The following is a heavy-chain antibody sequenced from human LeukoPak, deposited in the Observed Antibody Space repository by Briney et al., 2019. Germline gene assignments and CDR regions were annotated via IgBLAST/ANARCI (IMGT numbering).Heavy chain of an antibody. V-gene: IGHV4-39*07. CDR1: GGSISSSSYY. CDR3: ARDTRGYSYVYYYYYYYMDV. D-gene: IGHD5-18*01. CDR2: IYYSGST. J-gene: IGHJ6*03. Sequence: SETLSLTCTVSGGSISSSSYYWGWIRQPPGKGLEWIGSIYYSGSTYYNPSLKSRVTISVDTSKNQFSLKLSSVTAADTAVYYCARDTRGYSYVYYYYYYYMDVWGKGTTVTVSS.